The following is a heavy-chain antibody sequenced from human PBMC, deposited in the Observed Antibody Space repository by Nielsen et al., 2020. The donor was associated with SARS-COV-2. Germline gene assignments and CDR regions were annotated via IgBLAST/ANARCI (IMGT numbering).Heavy chain of an antibody. CDR3: ARERVGGITIFGVVTRYGMDV. Sequence: SETLSLTCTVSGGPISSGDYYWSWIRQPPGKGLEWIGYTYYSGRTYYNPSLKSRVTISVDTSKNQFSLKLSSVTAADTALYYCARERVGGITIFGVVTRYGMDVWGQGTTVTVSS. J-gene: IGHJ6*02. D-gene: IGHD3-3*01. CDR1: GGPISSGDYY. V-gene: IGHV4-30-4*01. CDR2: TYYSGRT.